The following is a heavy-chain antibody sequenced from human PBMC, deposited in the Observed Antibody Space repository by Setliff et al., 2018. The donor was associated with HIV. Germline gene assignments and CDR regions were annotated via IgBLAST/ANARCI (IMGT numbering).Heavy chain of an antibody. CDR3: VREGGRITMVRGVPSGGLDV. V-gene: IGHV4-34*01. CDR2: INHSGST. D-gene: IGHD3-10*01. Sequence: SETLSLTCAVYGGSFSGYYWSWVRQPSGKGLEWIGEINHSGSTNYNPSLKSRVTISVDTSKNQFSLKLSSVTAADTAVYYCVREGGRITMVRGVPSGGLDVWGQGTTVTVSS. CDR1: GGSFSGYY. J-gene: IGHJ6*02.